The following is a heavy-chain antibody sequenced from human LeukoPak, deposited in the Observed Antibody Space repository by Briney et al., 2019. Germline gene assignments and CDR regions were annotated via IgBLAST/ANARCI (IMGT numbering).Heavy chain of an antibody. J-gene: IGHJ5*02. CDR1: GYTFTSYY. V-gene: IGHV1-46*01. Sequence: ASVKVSCKASGYTFTSYYMHWVRQAPGQGLEWMGIINPSGGSTSYAQKFQGRVTMTRDASTSTVYMELSSLRSEDTAVYYCARDSGGSSKPNWFDPWGQGTLVTVSS. CDR3: ARDSGGSSKPNWFDP. CDR2: INPSGGST. D-gene: IGHD2-15*01.